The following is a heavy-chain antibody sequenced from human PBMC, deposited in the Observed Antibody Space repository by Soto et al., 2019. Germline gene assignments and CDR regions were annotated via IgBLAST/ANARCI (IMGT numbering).Heavy chain of an antibody. CDR2: IYPGDSDT. J-gene: IGHJ6*02. D-gene: IGHD2-8*01. Sequence: RGESLKISCKGSGYGFSSYWIAWVRQMPGKGLEWMGIIYPGDSDTIYSPSFQGQVTFSADKSTSTAYLQWSSLKASDTAMYYFERQGSNGAYYYYGMDVWGQGTTVTVSS. V-gene: IGHV5-51*01. CDR3: ERQGSNGAYYYYGMDV. CDR1: GYGFSSYW.